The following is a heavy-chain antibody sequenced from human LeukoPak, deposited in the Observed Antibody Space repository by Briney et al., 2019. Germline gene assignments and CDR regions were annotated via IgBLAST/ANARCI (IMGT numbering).Heavy chain of an antibody. J-gene: IGHJ6*02. CDR1: GFIFSSYG. V-gene: IGHV3-48*01. Sequence: GGSLRLSCAASGFIFSSYGMHWVRQAPGMGLEWVAFISSSGSTMYYADSVRGRFTLSRDSAKTSLFLQMNSLRAEDTAVYYCSRTKMSPYSYYGMDVWGRGTTVTVSS. D-gene: IGHD2-8*01. CDR3: SRTKMSPYSYYGMDV. CDR2: ISSSGSTM.